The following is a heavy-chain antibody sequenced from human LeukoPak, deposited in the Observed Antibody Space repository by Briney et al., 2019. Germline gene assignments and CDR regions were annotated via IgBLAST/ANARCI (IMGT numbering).Heavy chain of an antibody. J-gene: IGHJ4*02. V-gene: IGHV3-30-3*01. D-gene: IGHD2-15*01. CDR1: GFTFSSYA. Sequence: GGSLRLSCAASGFTFSSYAMHWVRQAPGKGLEWVAVISYDGSNKYYADSVKGRFTISRDNSKNTLYLQMNSLRAEDTAVYYCARRGDMGPTDYWGQGTLVTVSS. CDR2: ISYDGSNK. CDR3: ARRGDMGPTDY.